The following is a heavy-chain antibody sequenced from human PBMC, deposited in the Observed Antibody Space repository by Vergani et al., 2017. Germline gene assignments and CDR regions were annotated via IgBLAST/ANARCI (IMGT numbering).Heavy chain of an antibody. CDR3: ARDFYGSRTFPYWYLDL. J-gene: IGHJ2*01. Sequence: QVQLVQSGAEVKKPGSSVKVSCKASGGTFSSYAISWVRQAPGQGLEWMGGIIPIFGTANYAQKFQGRVTITADESTSTAYMELSSLRSEDTAVYYCARDFYGSRTFPYWYLDLWGRGTLVTVSS. CDR1: GGTFSSYA. D-gene: IGHD3-10*01. V-gene: IGHV1-69*12. CDR2: IIPIFGTA.